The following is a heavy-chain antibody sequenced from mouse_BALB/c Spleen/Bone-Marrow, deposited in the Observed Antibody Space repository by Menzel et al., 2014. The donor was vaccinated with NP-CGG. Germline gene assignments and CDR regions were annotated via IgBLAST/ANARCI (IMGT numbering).Heavy chain of an antibody. D-gene: IGHD2-4*01. V-gene: IGHV5-9-3*01. CDR3: SRQRMITTYFDV. CDR1: GFTFSTYA. CDR2: ISSSGSYT. Sequence: VQLKESGGGLAKPGGSLQLSCAASGFTFSTYAMSWVRQTPEKRLEWVATISSSGSYTYYPDSVKGRFTISRDNAKNTLYLQMSSLRSEDTAMFYCSRQRMITTYFDVWGAGTTVTVSS. J-gene: IGHJ1*01.